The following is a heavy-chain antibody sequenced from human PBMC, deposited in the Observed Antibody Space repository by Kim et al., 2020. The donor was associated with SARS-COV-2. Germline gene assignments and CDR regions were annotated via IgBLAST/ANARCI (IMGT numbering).Heavy chain of an antibody. CDR3: ARGRAAGYYDFWSGYPSYYYMDV. CDR1: GYTFTSYG. D-gene: IGHD3-3*01. J-gene: IGHJ6*03. V-gene: IGHV1-18*01. CDR2: ISAYNGNT. Sequence: ASVKVSCKASGYTFTSYGISWVRQAPGQGLEWMGWISAYNGNTNYAQKLQDRVTMTTDTSTSTAYMELRSLRSDDTAVYYCARGRAAGYYDFWSGYPSYYYMDVWGKGTTVTVSS.